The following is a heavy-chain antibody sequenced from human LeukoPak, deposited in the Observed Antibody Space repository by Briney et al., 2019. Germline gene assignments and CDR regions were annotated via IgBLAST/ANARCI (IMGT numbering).Heavy chain of an antibody. CDR1: GLTFSSYE. Sequence: GGSLRLSCAASGLTFSSYEMNWVRQAPGKGLEWVSYISSSGSTIYYADSVKGRFTISRDNAKTSLYLQMNSLRAEDTAVYYCARDDSSGYYAPRNFDYWGQGTLVTVSS. CDR2: ISSSGSTI. CDR3: ARDDSSGYYAPRNFDY. V-gene: IGHV3-48*03. J-gene: IGHJ4*02. D-gene: IGHD3-22*01.